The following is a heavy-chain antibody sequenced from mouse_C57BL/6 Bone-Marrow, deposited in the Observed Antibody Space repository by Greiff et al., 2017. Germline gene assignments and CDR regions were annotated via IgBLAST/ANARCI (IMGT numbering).Heavy chain of an antibody. CDR1: GYTFTDYY. V-gene: IGHV1-77*01. J-gene: IGHJ4*01. Sequence: QVQLQQSGAELVKPGASVKISCKASGYTFTDYYLNWVKQRPGQGLEWIGKIGPGSGSTYYNEKFKGKATLTADKSSSTAYMKRSSLTSEDSAVYFCARIYYYSMDYWGQGTSVTVSS. CDR2: IGPGSGST. CDR3: ARIYYYSMDY.